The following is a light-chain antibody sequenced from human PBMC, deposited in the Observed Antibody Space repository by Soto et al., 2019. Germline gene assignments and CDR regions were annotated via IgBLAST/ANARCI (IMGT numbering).Light chain of an antibody. V-gene: IGLV2-14*01. CDR1: SSDVGGYNY. CDR3: SSYTSSSTYV. J-gene: IGLJ1*01. Sequence: QSALTQPASVSGSPGQSITISCTGTSSDVGGYNYVSWYQQHPGKAPKLMSYEVSNRPSGLSNRFSGSKSGNTASLTISGLQAEDEADYYCSSYTSSSTYVFGTGTKVTVL. CDR2: EVS.